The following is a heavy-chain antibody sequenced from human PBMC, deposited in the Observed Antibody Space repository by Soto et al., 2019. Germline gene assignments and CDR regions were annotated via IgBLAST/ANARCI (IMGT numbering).Heavy chain of an antibody. V-gene: IGHV3-74*01. Sequence: VQLVESGGDLVQPGGSLRLSCAASGFTFSSFYMHWVRQAPGKGLVWVARINRDGSSKNYADSVKGRFTISRDNVKNALYLQMNSLWGYDTAVYFCARDGWAVAENWGQGTLVTVSS. CDR1: GFTFSSFY. J-gene: IGHJ4*02. CDR2: INRDGSSK. CDR3: ARDGWAVAEN. D-gene: IGHD6-19*01.